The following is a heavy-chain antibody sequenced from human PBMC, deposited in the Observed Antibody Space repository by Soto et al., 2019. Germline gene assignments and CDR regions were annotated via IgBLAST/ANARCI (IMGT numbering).Heavy chain of an antibody. Sequence: PSETLSLTCTVSGGSISSSSYYWGWIRQPPGKGLEWIGSIYYSGSTYYNPSLKSRVTISVDASKNQFSLKLSSVTAADTAVYYCARQVLSYGDYRNWGQGTLVTVSS. CDR2: IYYSGST. D-gene: IGHD4-17*01. V-gene: IGHV4-39*01. CDR3: ARQVLSYGDYRN. CDR1: GGSISSSSYY. J-gene: IGHJ4*02.